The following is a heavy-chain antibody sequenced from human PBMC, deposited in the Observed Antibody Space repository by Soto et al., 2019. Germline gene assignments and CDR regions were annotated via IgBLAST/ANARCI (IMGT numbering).Heavy chain of an antibody. CDR2: IGIGSSTK. Sequence: LSLTCAVYGGSFSGYYWSWIRQPPGKGLEWVSYIGIGSSTKYYADSVKGRFTISRDNAKNSLYPQMNSLRAEDTAVYYCARGWPYDSSGSDAFDIWGQGTMVTVSS. J-gene: IGHJ3*02. V-gene: IGHV3-11*04. CDR1: GGSFSGYY. CDR3: ARGWPYDSSGSDAFDI. D-gene: IGHD3-22*01.